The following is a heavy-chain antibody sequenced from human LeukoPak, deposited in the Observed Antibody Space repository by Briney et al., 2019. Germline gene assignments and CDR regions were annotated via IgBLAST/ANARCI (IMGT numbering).Heavy chain of an antibody. CDR3: VPTSEAYTSNWNV. CDR1: GYTFIDDY. V-gene: IGHV1-2*02. CDR2: INLLPGFT. D-gene: IGHD6-13*01. J-gene: IGHJ4*02. Sequence: ASVKVSCKASGYTFIDDYLHWVRHPPAQGLEWMGRINLLPGFTVYAHRFHGRLTATRKTCISTAFMEVRSLRLDDTAVYYGVPTSEAYTSNWNVWGQGTLVTVSS.